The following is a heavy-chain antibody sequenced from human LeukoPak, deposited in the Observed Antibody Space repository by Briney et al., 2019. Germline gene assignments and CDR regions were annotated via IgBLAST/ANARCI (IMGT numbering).Heavy chain of an antibody. CDR2: ILYSGST. CDR1: GGSISSSRHY. Sequence: SETLSLTCTVSGGSISSSRHYWGWIRQPPGKGLEWIGNILYSGSTYYNPSLKSRVTISVDTSMNQFSLKLSSVTAADTAVYYCAREPGTYSSSWYYYYYGMDVWGQGTTVTVSS. J-gene: IGHJ6*02. V-gene: IGHV4-39*07. CDR3: AREPGTYSSSWYYYYYGMDV. D-gene: IGHD6-13*01.